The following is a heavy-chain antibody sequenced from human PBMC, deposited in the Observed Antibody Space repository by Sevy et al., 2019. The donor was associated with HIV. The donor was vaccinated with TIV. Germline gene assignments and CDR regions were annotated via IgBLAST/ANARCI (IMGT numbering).Heavy chain of an antibody. CDR2: IKSKTDGGTT. CDR3: TATIQLWLRGQGMDV. V-gene: IGHV3-15*01. J-gene: IGHJ6*02. Sequence: GGSLRLSCAASGFTFSNAWMSWVRQAPGKGLEWVGRIKSKTDGGTTDYAAPVKGRFTISRDDSKSTLYLQMNSLKTEDTAVYYCTATIQLWLRGQGMDVWGQGTTVTVSS. CDR1: GFTFSNAW. D-gene: IGHD5-18*01.